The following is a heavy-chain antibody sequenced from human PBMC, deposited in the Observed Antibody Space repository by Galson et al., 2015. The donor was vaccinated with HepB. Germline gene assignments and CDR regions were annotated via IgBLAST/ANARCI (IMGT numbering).Heavy chain of an antibody. D-gene: IGHD5-12*01. CDR1: GFTVSFNY. Sequence: SLRLSCAASGFTVSFNYMSWVRQAPGKGLEWVSVIYSGGRAYYADSVKGRFTISRDNSKNTLFLHMNSLRPEDTALYYCVKGGGYSAIRGRGGFDSWGQGALVTVSS. CDR2: IYSGGRA. CDR3: VKGGGYSAIRGRGGFDS. J-gene: IGHJ4*02. V-gene: IGHV3-66*02.